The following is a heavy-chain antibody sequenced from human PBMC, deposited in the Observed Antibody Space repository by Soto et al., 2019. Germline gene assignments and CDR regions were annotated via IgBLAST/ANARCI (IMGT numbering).Heavy chain of an antibody. Sequence: QVQLVQSGAEVKKPGSSVKVSCKASGGTFSSYAISWVRQAPGQGLEWMGGIIPIFGTANYAQKFQGRVTIPADESTSTAYMELSSLRSEDTAVYYCARDRWGGNCSSTSCYPFDYWGQGTLVTVSS. D-gene: IGHD2-2*01. V-gene: IGHV1-69*01. CDR2: IIPIFGTA. CDR1: GGTFSSYA. J-gene: IGHJ4*02. CDR3: ARDRWGGNCSSTSCYPFDY.